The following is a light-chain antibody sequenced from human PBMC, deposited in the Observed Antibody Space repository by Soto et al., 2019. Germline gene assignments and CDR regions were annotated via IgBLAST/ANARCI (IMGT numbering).Light chain of an antibody. CDR1: GSDIGTYNF. Sequence: QSVLTQPASVSGSPGQSITISCTGTGSDIGTYNFVSWYQQHPGKAPKLLIHEINNRPSGVSIRFSGSKSGNTASLTISGLQAEDEADYYCSSDTTTSTLIFGGGTKLTVL. J-gene: IGLJ2*01. CDR3: SSDTTTSTLI. CDR2: EIN. V-gene: IGLV2-14*01.